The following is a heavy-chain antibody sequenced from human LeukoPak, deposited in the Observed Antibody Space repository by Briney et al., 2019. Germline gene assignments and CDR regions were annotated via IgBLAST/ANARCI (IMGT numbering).Heavy chain of an antibody. CDR2: ISGYSGDT. CDR3: AREDGRGYSYGLHYMDV. D-gene: IGHD5-18*01. J-gene: IGHJ6*03. CDR1: VNVFTNYA. Sequence: ASVKVSCKASVNVFTNYAFNWVRQAPGQGLEWIGNISGYSGDTNYAKKLQDRVTLTTDTSTSTAYMELRSLRSDDTAVYYCAREDGRGYSYGLHYMDVWGKGTTVTISS. V-gene: IGHV1-18*01.